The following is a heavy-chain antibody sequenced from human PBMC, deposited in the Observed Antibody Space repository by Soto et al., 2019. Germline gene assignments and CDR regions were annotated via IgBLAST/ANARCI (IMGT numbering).Heavy chain of an antibody. CDR2: IYFSGST. CDR1: GGSITNYY. CDR3: ARGSGYNWNDVSPAFDI. Sequence: SETLSLTCAVSGGSITNYYWSWIRQPPGTGLEWIGYIYFSGSTNYNPSLKSRVTISVDTSKNQFSLKLSSVTAADTAVYYCARGSGYNWNDVSPAFDIWGQGTMVTVSS. V-gene: IGHV4-59*01. J-gene: IGHJ3*02. D-gene: IGHD1-1*01.